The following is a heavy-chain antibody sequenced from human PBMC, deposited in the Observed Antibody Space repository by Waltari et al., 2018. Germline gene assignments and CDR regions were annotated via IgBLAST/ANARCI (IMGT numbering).Heavy chain of an antibody. CDR1: GDSIRGRFR. CDR3: ARDRGRGLYLDS. V-gene: IGHV4-4*02. CDR2: IHGSGRI. D-gene: IGHD5-12*01. J-gene: IGHJ4*02. Sequence: QVQLQESGPGLVTHSGALSVTCAVSGDSIRGRFRWSWVRQTPGKGLEWIEQIHGSGRINYNPSLESRVTVSRDTSNNQFSLKLTSATAADTAVYFCARDRGRGLYLDSWGQGILVTVSP.